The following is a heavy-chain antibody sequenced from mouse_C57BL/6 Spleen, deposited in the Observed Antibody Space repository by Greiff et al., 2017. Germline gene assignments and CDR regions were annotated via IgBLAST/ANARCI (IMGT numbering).Heavy chain of an antibody. D-gene: IGHD2-5*01. CDR3: ASPYSNYYAMDY. J-gene: IGHJ4*01. Sequence: QVQLQQPGAELVKPGASVKVSCKASGYTFTSYWMHWVKQRPGQGLEWIGRIHPSDSDTNYNQKFKGKATLTVDKSSSTASMQLSILTSEDSAVYYCASPYSNYYAMDYWGQGTSVTVSS. CDR1: GYTFTSYW. V-gene: IGHV1-74*01. CDR2: IHPSDSDT.